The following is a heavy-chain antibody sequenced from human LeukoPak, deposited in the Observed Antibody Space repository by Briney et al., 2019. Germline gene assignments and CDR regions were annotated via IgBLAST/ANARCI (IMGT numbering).Heavy chain of an antibody. V-gene: IGHV1-69*04. CDR2: IIPILDVD. CDR1: GDTFSGYA. J-gene: IGHJ5*02. Sequence: SVKVSCKASGDTFSGYAISWVRQAPGQGLEWMGRIIPILDVDNYAQKFQGRVTITADRSTSTTYMQLSGLRSEDTAVYYCARSPPHCSGGGCFWFDPWGQGTLVTVSS. CDR3: ARSPPHCSGGGCFWFDP. D-gene: IGHD2-15*01.